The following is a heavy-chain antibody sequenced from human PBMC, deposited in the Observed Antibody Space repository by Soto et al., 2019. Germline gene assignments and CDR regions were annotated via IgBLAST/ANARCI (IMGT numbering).Heavy chain of an antibody. CDR1: GGTFSSYA. Sequence: SLTVSCTASGGTFSSYAISWVRQAPGQGLEWMGGIIPIFGTANHAQKFQGRVTITADESTSTAYMELSSLRSEDTAVYYCARGRSSTSWAFRHYYYYYGMDVWGQGTTVNVSS. V-gene: IGHV1-69*01. D-gene: IGHD2-2*01. CDR2: IIPIFGTA. J-gene: IGHJ6*02. CDR3: ARGRSSTSWAFRHYYYYYGMDV.